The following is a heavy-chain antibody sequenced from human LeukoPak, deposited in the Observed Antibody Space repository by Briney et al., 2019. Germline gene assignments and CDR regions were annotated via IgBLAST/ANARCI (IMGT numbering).Heavy chain of an antibody. CDR2: INSNGRDT. D-gene: IGHD4-17*01. V-gene: IGHV3-64*01. CDR1: GFTFSSYA. J-gene: IGHJ4*02. Sequence: GGSLRLSCAASGFTFSSYAMHWVRQAPGKGLEYVSVINSNGRDTYYVNSVKGRFTISRDNSKNTLYLQMGSLRPEDTAVYYCAREPALGDLDYWGQGTLVTVSS. CDR3: AREPALGDLDY.